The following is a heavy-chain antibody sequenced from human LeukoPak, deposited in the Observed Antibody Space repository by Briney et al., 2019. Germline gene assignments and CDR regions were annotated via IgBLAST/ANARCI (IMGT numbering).Heavy chain of an antibody. CDR2: VTGGGTT. CDR3: AKDTGSGWDFDS. J-gene: IGHJ4*02. Sequence: GWSLRLSCAASGFTFGGFAMHWVRQAPVRGLEWVSLVTGGGTTYYADSVRGRFTISRDNSKNSLYLQMNTLRTEDTAFYYCAKDTGSGWDFDSWGQGTLVTVSS. D-gene: IGHD6-19*01. CDR1: GFTFGGFA. V-gene: IGHV3-43*02.